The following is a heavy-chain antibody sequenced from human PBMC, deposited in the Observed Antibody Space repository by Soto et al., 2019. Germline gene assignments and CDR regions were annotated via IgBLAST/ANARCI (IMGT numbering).Heavy chain of an antibody. J-gene: IGHJ3*02. Sequence: LVQGSCKASGGTFGSYAISWVRQAPGQGLEWMGGIIPIFGTANYAQKFQGRVTITADESTSTAYMELSSLRSEDTAVYYCARGSSSRTLGAFDIWGQGTMVTVSS. CDR1: GGTFGSYA. CDR2: IIPIFGTA. CDR3: ARGSSSRTLGAFDI. D-gene: IGHD6-13*01. V-gene: IGHV1-69*13.